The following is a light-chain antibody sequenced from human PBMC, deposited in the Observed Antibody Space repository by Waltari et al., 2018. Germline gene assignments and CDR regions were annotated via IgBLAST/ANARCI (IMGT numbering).Light chain of an antibody. Sequence: EVVLTQSPGTLSLSPGERATLSCRASQSVSRALAWYQQKPGQAPRLLIYGASIRATGIPDRCSGSVYGTDFSLTISRLEPADSAMYYCQHYVRLPATFGQGTKVEIK. CDR3: QHYVRLPAT. CDR1: QSVSRA. CDR2: GAS. V-gene: IGKV3-20*01. J-gene: IGKJ1*01.